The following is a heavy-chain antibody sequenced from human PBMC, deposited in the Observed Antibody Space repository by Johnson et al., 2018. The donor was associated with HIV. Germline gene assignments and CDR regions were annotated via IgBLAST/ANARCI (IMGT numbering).Heavy chain of an antibody. CDR2: INWNGGST. CDR1: GFTFSSYA. D-gene: IGHD1-26*01. V-gene: IGHV3-20*04. Sequence: VQLVESGGGLVQPGGSLRLSCAASGFTFSSYAMSWVRQAPGKGLEWVSGINWNGGSTGYADSVKGRFTISRDNAKNSLYLQMNSLRAEDTALYYCARVGPRSRDAFDIWGQGTMVTVSS. J-gene: IGHJ3*02. CDR3: ARVGPRSRDAFDI.